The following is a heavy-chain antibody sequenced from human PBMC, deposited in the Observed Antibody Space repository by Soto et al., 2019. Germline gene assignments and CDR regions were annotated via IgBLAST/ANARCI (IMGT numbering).Heavy chain of an antibody. CDR3: ARGLRITIFGVVPY. Sequence: GASVKVSCKASGYTFTSYDINWVRQATGQGLEWMGWMNPNSGNTGYAQKLQGRVTMTRNTSISTAYMELSSLRSEDTSVYYCARGLRITIFGVVPYWGQGTLVTSPQ. D-gene: IGHD3-3*01. J-gene: IGHJ4*02. CDR1: GYTFTSYD. CDR2: MNPNSGNT. V-gene: IGHV1-8*01.